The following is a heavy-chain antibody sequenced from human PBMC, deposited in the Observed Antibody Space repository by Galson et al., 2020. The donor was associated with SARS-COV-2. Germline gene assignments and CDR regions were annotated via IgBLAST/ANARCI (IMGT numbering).Heavy chain of an antibody. V-gene: IGHV3-7*01. J-gene: IGHJ4*02. CDR1: GLTFDCCW. CDR3: ARGTTFNFYYDCSGYYPDY. Sequence: GESLKISCAASGLTFDCCWMTWVRQAPGKGLEWVANIKQDGTAKSYLDSVKGRFTISRDNAKNSLYLQMNSLRAEDTAVYYCARGTTFNFYYDCSGYYPDYWGQGARVTVSS. D-gene: IGHD3-22*01. CDR2: IKQDGTAK.